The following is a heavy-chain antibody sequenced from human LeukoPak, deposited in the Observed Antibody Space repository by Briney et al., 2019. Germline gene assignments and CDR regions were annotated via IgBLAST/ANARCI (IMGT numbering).Heavy chain of an antibody. CDR3: ARGVGASYYFDY. CDR2: IYHSGST. CDR1: GGSISSGYY. V-gene: IGHV4-38-2*02. Sequence: SQTLSLTCTVSGGSISSGYYWGWIRQPPGKGLEWIGSIYHSGSTYYNPSLKSRVTISVDTSKNQFSLKLSSVTAADTAVYYCARGVGASYYFDYWGQGTLVTVSS. D-gene: IGHD1-26*01. J-gene: IGHJ4*02.